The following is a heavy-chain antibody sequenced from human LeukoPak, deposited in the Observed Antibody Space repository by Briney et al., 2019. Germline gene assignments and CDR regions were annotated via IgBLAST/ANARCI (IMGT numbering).Heavy chain of an antibody. CDR3: ARVAGYSGYDYFGY. J-gene: IGHJ4*02. Sequence: PGGSLRLSCAASGFTFSSYWMSWVRQAPGKGLEWVANIKQDGSEKYYVDSVKGRFTISRDNAKNSLYLQMNSLRAEDTAVYYCARVAGYSGYDYFGYWGQGTLVTVSS. CDR1: GFTFSSYW. V-gene: IGHV3-7*05. CDR2: IKQDGSEK. D-gene: IGHD5-12*01.